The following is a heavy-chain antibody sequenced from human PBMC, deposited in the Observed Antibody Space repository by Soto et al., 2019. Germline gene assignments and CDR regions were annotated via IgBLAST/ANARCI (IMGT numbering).Heavy chain of an antibody. J-gene: IGHJ5*02. D-gene: IGHD1-1*01. Sequence: QLQLQESGSGLVRPSQTLSLTCAVSGGSISSGGYSWNWIRQPPGKGLEWIGYIYHSGSTLYNPSLKSRVTISVDKSKNHFSPKLPSVPAADTAVYYCARDQLEGNWFDPWGQGTLVTVSS. V-gene: IGHV4-30-2*01. CDR1: GGSISSGGYS. CDR2: IYHSGST. CDR3: ARDQLEGNWFDP.